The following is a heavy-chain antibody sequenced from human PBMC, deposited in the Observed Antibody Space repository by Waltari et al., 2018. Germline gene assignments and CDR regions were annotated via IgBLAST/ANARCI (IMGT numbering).Heavy chain of an antibody. CDR3: ASDPGYSSGWYKEH. CDR2: IIPILGTA. Sequence: QVQLVQSGAEVKKPGSSVKVSCKASGGTFSSYAISWVRQAPGQGLEWMGRIIPILGTANYAEKFQGRVTRTGDKSTSTAYMELSSLRYEDTAVYYCASDPGYSSGWYKEHWGQGTLVTVSS. V-gene: IGHV1-69*08. J-gene: IGHJ1*01. D-gene: IGHD6-19*01. CDR1: GGTFSSYA.